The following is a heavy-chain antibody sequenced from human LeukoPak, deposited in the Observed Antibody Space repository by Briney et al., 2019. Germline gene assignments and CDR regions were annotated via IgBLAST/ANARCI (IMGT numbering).Heavy chain of an antibody. Sequence: PSETLSLTCTVSGGSISSSSYYWGWIRQPPGKGLEWIGSTYYSGSTYYNPSLKSRVTISVDTSKNQFSLKLSSVTAADTAVYYCARVSGQVMDVWGQGTTVTVSS. CDR3: ARVSGQVMDV. D-gene: IGHD3-10*01. J-gene: IGHJ6*02. CDR1: GGSISSSSYY. CDR2: TYYSGST. V-gene: IGHV4-39*01.